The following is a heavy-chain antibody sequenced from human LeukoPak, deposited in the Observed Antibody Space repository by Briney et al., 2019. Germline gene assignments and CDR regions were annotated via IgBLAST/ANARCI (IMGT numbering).Heavy chain of an antibody. J-gene: IGHJ6*03. V-gene: IGHV4-34*01. CDR3: ARGFYGSGSYYGYYYYYMDV. D-gene: IGHD3-10*01. CDR1: GGSFSGYY. CDR2: INHSGST. Sequence: SETLSLTCAVYGGSFSGYYWSWIRQPPGKGVEWIGEINHSGSTNYNPSLKSRVTISVDTSKNQFSLKLSSVTAADTAVYYCARGFYGSGSYYGYYYYYMDVWGKGTTVTVSS.